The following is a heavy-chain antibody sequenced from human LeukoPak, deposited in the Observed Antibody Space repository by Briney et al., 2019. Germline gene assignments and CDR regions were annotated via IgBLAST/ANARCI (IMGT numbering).Heavy chain of an antibody. Sequence: ASVKVSCKVSGYTLTELSMYWVRQAPGKGLEWIGGFDPEDGETIYAQKFQGRVTMTEDTSTDTAYMELSSLRSEDTALYYCARDPPMVRGVIGSGSYFDYWGQGTLVTVSS. CDR1: GYTLTELS. CDR2: FDPEDGET. J-gene: IGHJ4*02. CDR3: ARDPPMVRGVIGSGSYFDY. V-gene: IGHV1-24*01. D-gene: IGHD3-10*01.